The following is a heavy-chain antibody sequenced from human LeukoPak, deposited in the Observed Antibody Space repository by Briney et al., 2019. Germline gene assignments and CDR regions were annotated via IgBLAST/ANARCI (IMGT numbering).Heavy chain of an antibody. Sequence: GGSLRLSCAASGLTFSGYDMHWVRQAPGKGPEWVANIDQDGREKSFVDSVKGRFSISRDNAKNTLYLQMNSLRVEDTAVYYCARGRYLDWLPYFFDYWGQGILVTVSS. V-gene: IGHV3-7*01. D-gene: IGHD3-9*01. CDR3: ARGRYLDWLPYFFDY. J-gene: IGHJ4*02. CDR2: IDQDGREK. CDR1: GLTFSGYD.